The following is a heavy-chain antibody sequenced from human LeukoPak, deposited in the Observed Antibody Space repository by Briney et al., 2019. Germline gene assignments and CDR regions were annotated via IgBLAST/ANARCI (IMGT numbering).Heavy chain of an antibody. J-gene: IGHJ4*02. CDR3: ARLGTYYYDSSGHALDY. D-gene: IGHD3-22*01. Sequence: GESLKISCKGSGYSFTSYWIGWVRQMPGKGLEWMGIIYPGDSDTRYSPSFQGQVTISADKSISTAYLQWSSLKASDTAMYYYARLGTYYYDSSGHALDYWGQGTLVTVSS. CDR2: IYPGDSDT. V-gene: IGHV5-51*01. CDR1: GYSFTSYW.